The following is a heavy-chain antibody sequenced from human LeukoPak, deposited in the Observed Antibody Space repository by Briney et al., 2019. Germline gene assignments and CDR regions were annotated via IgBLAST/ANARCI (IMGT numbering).Heavy chain of an antibody. D-gene: IGHD3-10*01. CDR2: INPSGGST. Sequence: ASVKVSCKASGYTFTSYGISWVRQAPGQGLEWMGIINPSGGSTSYAQKFQGRVTVTRDTSTSTVYMELSSLRSEDTAVYYCAMPDSSGTLHYYYYGMDVWGQGTTVTVSS. CDR1: GYTFTSYG. V-gene: IGHV1-46*01. J-gene: IGHJ6*02. CDR3: AMPDSSGTLHYYYYGMDV.